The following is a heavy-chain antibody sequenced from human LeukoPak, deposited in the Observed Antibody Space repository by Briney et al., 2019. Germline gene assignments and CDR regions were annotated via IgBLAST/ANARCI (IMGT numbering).Heavy chain of an antibody. D-gene: IGHD6-19*01. V-gene: IGHV4-39*01. J-gene: IGHJ4*02. CDR3: ARQGSGWYYFDY. CDR2: IYYSGST. CDR1: GGSISSSSYY. Sequence: PSETLSLTCTVPGGSISSSSYYWGWIRQPPGKGLEWIGSIYYSGSTYYNPSLKSRVTISVDTSKNQFSLKLSSVTAADTAVYYCARQGSGWYYFDYWGQGTLVTVSS.